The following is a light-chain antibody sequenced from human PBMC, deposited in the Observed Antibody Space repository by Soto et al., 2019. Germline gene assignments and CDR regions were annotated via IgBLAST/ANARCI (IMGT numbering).Light chain of an antibody. CDR1: QSVFNH. CDR2: DAS. Sequence: DVQMTQSPSSLCASVGDSVTITCRASQSVFNHLSWFQQRPGKGPKLLIYDASSLHAGVPSRFSGSGYGTDFTLTISTVQPEDSAIYYCHQSSSTPLTFGGGTRVELK. CDR3: HQSSSTPLT. V-gene: IGKV1-39*01. J-gene: IGKJ4*01.